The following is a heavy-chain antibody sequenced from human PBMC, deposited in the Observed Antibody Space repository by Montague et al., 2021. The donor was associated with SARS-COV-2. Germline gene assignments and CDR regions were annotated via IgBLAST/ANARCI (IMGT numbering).Heavy chain of an antibody. V-gene: IGHV4-28*01. CDR3: ARWSYGRYFDS. J-gene: IGHJ4*02. CDR1: GDLSSSNW. CDR2: IYYNGHT. Sequence: SETLSLTCAVSGDLSSSNWWGWIRQPPGKGLEWIGYIYYNGHTYYNPSLERRVTMSVETSRRQFSLRLSSVTAVDTAVYYCARWSYGRYFDSWGQGTLVTVSS. D-gene: IGHD3-16*01.